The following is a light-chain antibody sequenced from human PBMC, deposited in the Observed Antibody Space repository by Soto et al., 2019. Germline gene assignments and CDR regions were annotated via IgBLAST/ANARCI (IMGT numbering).Light chain of an antibody. CDR3: SSYAGSNNLGV. CDR1: SSDVGGYNY. J-gene: IGLJ1*01. Sequence: QSVLTQPPSASGSPGQSVTISCTGTSSDVGGYNYVSWYPQHPGKAPKLMIYEVIKRPSGVPDRFSGSKSGNTASLTVSGLQAEDEADYYCSSYAGSNNLGVFGTGTKVTVL. V-gene: IGLV2-8*01. CDR2: EVI.